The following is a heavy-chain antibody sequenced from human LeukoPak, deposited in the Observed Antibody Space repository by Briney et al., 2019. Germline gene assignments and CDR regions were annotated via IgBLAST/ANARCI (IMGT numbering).Heavy chain of an antibody. CDR3: ARSGYCSSTSCYTDWFDP. D-gene: IGHD2-2*02. J-gene: IGHJ5*02. CDR2: ISYDGSNK. Sequence: PGRSLRLSCAASGFTFSSYAMHWVRQAPGKGLEWVAVISYDGSNKYHADSVKGRFTISRDNSKNTLYLQMNSLRAEDTAVYYCARSGYCSSTSCYTDWFDPWGQGTLVTVSS. CDR1: GFTFSSYA. V-gene: IGHV3-30-3*01.